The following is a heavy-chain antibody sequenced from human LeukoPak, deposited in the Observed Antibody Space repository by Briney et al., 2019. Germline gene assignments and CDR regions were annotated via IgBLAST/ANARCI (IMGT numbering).Heavy chain of an antibody. CDR2: INPNSGGT. CDR3: ARDTLIWHALDI. CDR1: GYTFTGYY. D-gene: IGHD2-8*01. J-gene: IGHJ3*02. Sequence: RASVKVSCKASGYTFTGYYMHWVRQAPGQGLEWMGWINPNSGGTNYAQKFQGRVTMTRDTSISTAYMELSRLRSDDTAVYYCARDTLIWHALDIWGQGTMVTVSS. V-gene: IGHV1-2*02.